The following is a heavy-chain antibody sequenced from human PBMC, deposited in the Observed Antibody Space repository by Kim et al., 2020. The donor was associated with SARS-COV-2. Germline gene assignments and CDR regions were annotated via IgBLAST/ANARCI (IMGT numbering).Heavy chain of an antibody. CDR1: GFTFSSYT. J-gene: IGHJ4*01. CDR3: AKVGATAGHSDHFDY. Sequence: GGSLRLSCAASGFTFSSYTMTWVRQAPGKGLEWVSAITTSGGSTYYADSVKGRFTISRDNSKSTLYLQMSSLRAEDTAIYYCAKVGATAGHSDHFDYWG. D-gene: IGHD1-26*01. CDR2: ITTSGGST. V-gene: IGHV3-23*01.